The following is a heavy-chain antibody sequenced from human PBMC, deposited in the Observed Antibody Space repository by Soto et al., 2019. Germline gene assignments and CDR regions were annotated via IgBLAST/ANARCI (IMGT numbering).Heavy chain of an antibody. CDR2: IIPIFGTA. CDR1: GGTFSSYA. V-gene: IGHV1-69*13. J-gene: IGHJ4*02. D-gene: IGHD2-15*01. CDR3: ARAWWPDGFSDY. Sequence: SVKVSCKASGGTFSSYAISWVRQAPGQGLEWMGGIIPIFGTANYAQKFQGRVTITADESTSTAYMELSSLRSEDTAVYYCARAWWPDGFSDYWGQGTLVTVSS.